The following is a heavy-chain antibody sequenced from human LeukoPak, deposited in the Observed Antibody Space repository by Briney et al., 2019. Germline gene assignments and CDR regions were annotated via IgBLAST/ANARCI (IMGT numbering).Heavy chain of an antibody. Sequence: GASVKVSCKASGYTFTGYYMHWVRQAPGQGLEWTGWINPNTGGTNYAQKFQGRVTMTRDTSISTVYMELSSLKSEDTAVYYCARFAVHRRLAVTGQFGLDYWGQGTLVTVSS. CDR1: GYTFTGYY. CDR2: INPNTGGT. J-gene: IGHJ4*02. D-gene: IGHD6-19*01. V-gene: IGHV1-2*02. CDR3: ARFAVHRRLAVTGQFGLDY.